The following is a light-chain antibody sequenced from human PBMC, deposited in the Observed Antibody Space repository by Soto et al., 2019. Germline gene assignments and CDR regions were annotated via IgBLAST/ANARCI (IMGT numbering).Light chain of an antibody. V-gene: IGKV4-1*01. J-gene: IGKJ1*01. Sequence: DIVMTPSPDSLAVSLGERASINCKSSQSVLYSSNNKNNLAWYQQKQGQPPKLLIYWASTRESGVPDRFSGSGSGTDFTLTISGLQAEDVAVYYCQQYYSAPETFGQGTKVEIK. CDR3: QQYYSAPET. CDR2: WAS. CDR1: QSVLYSSNNKNN.